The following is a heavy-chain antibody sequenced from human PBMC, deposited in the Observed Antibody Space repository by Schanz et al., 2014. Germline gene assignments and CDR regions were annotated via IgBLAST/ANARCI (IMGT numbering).Heavy chain of an antibody. CDR3: AASSGWHPSTDY. CDR1: GFGFSSYS. V-gene: IGHV3-48*04. Sequence: EVQLVESGGGLIQPGGSLRLSCAASGFGFSSYSMNWVRQAPGKGLEWVSYISGSSRTIYYADSMKGRFTISRDSSKNTLFLQMNSLRTEDTAVYYCAASSGWHPSTDYWGQGTLVTVSS. CDR2: ISGSSRTI. D-gene: IGHD6-19*01. J-gene: IGHJ4*02.